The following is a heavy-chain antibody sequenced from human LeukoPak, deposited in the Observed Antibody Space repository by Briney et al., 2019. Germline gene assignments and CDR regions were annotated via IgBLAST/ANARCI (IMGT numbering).Heavy chain of an antibody. CDR3: ARGRGTTSSNFDY. CDR2: INPNNGGT. V-gene: IGHV1-2*02. J-gene: IGHJ4*02. Sequence: ASVKVSCKASGYTFTGSYMHRVRQAPGQGLEWMGWINPNNGGTNYAQKFQGRVTMTRDTSISTAYMELSRLTSDDTAVYYCARGRGTTSSNFDYWGQGTLVTVSS. CDR1: GYTFTGSY. D-gene: IGHD2-2*01.